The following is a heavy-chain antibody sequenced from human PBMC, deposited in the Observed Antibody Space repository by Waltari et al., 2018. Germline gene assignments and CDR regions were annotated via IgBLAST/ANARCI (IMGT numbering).Heavy chain of an antibody. V-gene: IGHV4-34*01. D-gene: IGHD3-3*01. J-gene: IGHJ4*02. CDR3: ARGGYYDFWSGYYTMGYFDY. CDR2: INHSGST. Sequence: QVQLQQWGAGLLKPSETLSLTCAVYGGSCSGSSSVWVGHAPGRGREWMGEINHSGSTNSNPSLKSRVTISVDTSKNQFSLKLSSVTAADTAVYYCARGGYYDFWSGYYTMGYFDYWGQGTLVTVSS. CDR1: GGSCSGSS.